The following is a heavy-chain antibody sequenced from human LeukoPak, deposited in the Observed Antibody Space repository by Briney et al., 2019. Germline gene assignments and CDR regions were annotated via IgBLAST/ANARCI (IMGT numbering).Heavy chain of an antibody. CDR3: ARHLVTAESGWYDY. D-gene: IGHD6-19*01. J-gene: IGHJ4*02. CDR1: GYSFTSYW. Sequence: GESLQISCQGSGYSFTSYWISWVRRMPGKGLEWMGRIDPSDSYTNYSPSFQGHVTISADKSISTAYLQWSSLKASDTAMYYCARHLVTAESGWYDYWGQGTLVTVSS. V-gene: IGHV5-10-1*01. CDR2: IDPSDSYT.